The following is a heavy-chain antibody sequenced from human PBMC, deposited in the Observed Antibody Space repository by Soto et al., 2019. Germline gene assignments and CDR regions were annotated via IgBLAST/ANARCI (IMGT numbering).Heavy chain of an antibody. CDR2: ISAYNGNT. CDR1: GYTFTSYG. Sequence: GASVKVSCKASGYTFTSYGISWVRQAPGQGLEWMGWISAYNGNTNYAQKLQGRVTMTTDKSTSTAYMELSSLRSEDTAVYYCARESCKPPIAVAGSYYYYGMDVWGQGTTVTVSS. J-gene: IGHJ6*02. CDR3: ARESCKPPIAVAGSYYYYGMDV. V-gene: IGHV1-18*01. D-gene: IGHD6-19*01.